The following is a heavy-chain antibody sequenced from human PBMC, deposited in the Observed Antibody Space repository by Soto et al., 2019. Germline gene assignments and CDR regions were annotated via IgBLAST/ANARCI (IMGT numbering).Heavy chain of an antibody. CDR3: ARVANDGSGSYYTDY. Sequence: SETLSLTCTVSGGSISSYYWSWIRQPPGKGLEWIGYIYYSGSTNYNPSLKSRVTISVDTSKNQFSLKLSSVTAADTAVYYCARVANDGSGSYYTDYWGQGTLVTVSS. CDR1: GGSISSYY. J-gene: IGHJ4*02. V-gene: IGHV4-59*12. CDR2: IYYSGST. D-gene: IGHD3-10*01.